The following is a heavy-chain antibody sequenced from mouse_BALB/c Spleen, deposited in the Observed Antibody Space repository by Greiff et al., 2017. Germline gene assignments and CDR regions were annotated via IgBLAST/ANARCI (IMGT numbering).Heavy chain of an antibody. CDR1: GFTFSDYY. Sequence: EVKLVESGGGLVKPGGSLKLSCAASGFTFSDYYMYWVRQTPEKRLEWVATISDGGSYTYYPDSVKGRFTISRDNAKNNLYLQMSSLKSEDTAMYYCARGYYYGSSEDFDYWGQGTTLTVSS. D-gene: IGHD1-1*01. CDR2: ISDGGSYT. CDR3: ARGYYYGSSEDFDY. J-gene: IGHJ2*01. V-gene: IGHV5-4*02.